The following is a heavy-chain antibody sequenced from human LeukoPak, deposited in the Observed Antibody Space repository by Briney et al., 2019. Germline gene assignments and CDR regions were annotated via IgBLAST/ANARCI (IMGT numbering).Heavy chain of an antibody. V-gene: IGHV3-23*01. J-gene: IGHJ4*02. CDR1: GFTFSSYA. CDR3: AKCLCSGGSCCDFDY. Sequence: PGGPLRLSCAASGFTFSSYAMSWVRQAPGKGLEWVSAISGSGGSTYYADSVKGRFTISRDNSKNTLYLQMNSLRAEDTAVYYCAKCLCSGGSCCDFDYWGQGTLVTVSS. D-gene: IGHD2-15*01. CDR2: ISGSGGST.